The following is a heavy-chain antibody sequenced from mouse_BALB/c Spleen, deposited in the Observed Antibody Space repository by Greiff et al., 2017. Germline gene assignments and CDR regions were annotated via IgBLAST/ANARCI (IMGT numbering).Heavy chain of an antibody. CDR1: GFTFSSYA. Sequence: VQLKQSGGGLVKPGGSLKLSCAASGFTFSSYAMSWVRQTPEKRLEWVASISSGGSTYYPDSVKGRFTISRDNARNILYLQMSSLRSEDTAMYYCARRWLRETRYFDYWGQGTTLTVSS. CDR2: ISSGGST. D-gene: IGHD2-2*01. J-gene: IGHJ2*01. CDR3: ARRWLRETRYFDY. V-gene: IGHV5-6-5*01.